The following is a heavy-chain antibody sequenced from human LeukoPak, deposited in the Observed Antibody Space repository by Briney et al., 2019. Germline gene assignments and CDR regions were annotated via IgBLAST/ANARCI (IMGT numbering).Heavy chain of an antibody. J-gene: IGHJ3*02. CDR1: GFTFSSCW. CDR3: VTLTADADQHAFDM. CDR2: INPDGTST. V-gene: IGHV3-74*01. D-gene: IGHD2-21*02. Sequence: GGSLRLSCAASGFTFSSCWVHWVRQAPGKGLVWVSRINPDGTSTSHADSVKGRFTIARDNAENTVSLHMNSLRAEDTAVYYCVTLTADADQHAFDMWGQGTMVTVSS.